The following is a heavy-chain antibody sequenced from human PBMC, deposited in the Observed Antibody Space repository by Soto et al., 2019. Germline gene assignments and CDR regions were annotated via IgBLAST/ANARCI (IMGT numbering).Heavy chain of an antibody. CDR3: ARDIARVTKGDLLINCLHP. D-gene: IGHD4-17*01. V-gene: IGHV1-18*03. J-gene: IGHJ5*02. CDR1: GYSFVSHG. CDR2: ISGYNGDT. Sequence: QVQLVQSGPEVKKPGASVKLTCKASGYSFVSHGITWVRQAPGQGPEWMGWISGYNGDTKFAENVRGRVTLTAETSTNTAYMELRSLKTDDMVVYNCARDIARVTKGDLLINCLHPWGQGTLVTVSS.